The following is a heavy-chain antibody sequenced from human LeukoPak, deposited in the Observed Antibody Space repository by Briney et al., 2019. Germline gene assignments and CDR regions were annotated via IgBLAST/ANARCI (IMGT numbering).Heavy chain of an antibody. D-gene: IGHD7-27*01. V-gene: IGHV1-8*01. Sequence: ASVKVSCKASGYTFTSYDINWVRQATGQGPEWMGWMSPNSGNAGYAQKFQGRVTMTRSTSMSTAYMELSSLRSEDTAVYYCARGPPNWGYDYWGQGTLVTVSS. CDR1: GYTFTSYD. J-gene: IGHJ4*02. CDR2: MSPNSGNA. CDR3: ARGPPNWGYDY.